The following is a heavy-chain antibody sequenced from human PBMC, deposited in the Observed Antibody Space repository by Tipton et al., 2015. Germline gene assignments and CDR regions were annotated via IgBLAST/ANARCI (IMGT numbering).Heavy chain of an antibody. CDR1: GGTFSSHA. CDR3: ARWRYSRITMIRGNPVLDV. CDR2: IIPMFGTA. V-gene: IGHV1-69*06. J-gene: IGHJ6*02. Sequence: QSGPEVKKPGSSVKFSCKASGGTFSSHAISWVRQAPGQGLEWMGGIIPMFGTADYPQKFRGRVTIIADKSTSTAYMELSSLTPEDTAVYYCARWRYSRITMIRGNPVLDVWGQGTTVIVS. D-gene: IGHD3-10*01.